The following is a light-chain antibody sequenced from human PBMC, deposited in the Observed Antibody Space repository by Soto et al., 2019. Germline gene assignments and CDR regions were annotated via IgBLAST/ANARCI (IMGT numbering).Light chain of an antibody. Sequence: EIVLTQSPGTLSLSPGERATLSCRASQSISSTYLAWYQQKPGQAPRLLIYGASYRATGIPDRFSGSGSETDFTLTIIRLEPEDFAVYYCQHPWTFGQGTKVESK. J-gene: IGKJ1*01. CDR1: QSISSTY. CDR3: QHPWT. V-gene: IGKV3-20*01. CDR2: GAS.